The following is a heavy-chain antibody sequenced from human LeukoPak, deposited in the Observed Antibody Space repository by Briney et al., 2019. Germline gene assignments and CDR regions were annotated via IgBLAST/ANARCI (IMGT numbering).Heavy chain of an antibody. D-gene: IGHD6-19*01. Sequence: GGSLRLSCAVSGFTFSGFWMGWSRQAPGKGLEWVASINSDGSEGYYVDSVKGRFTISRDNAKNSLYLQMNSLRAEDTAVYYCAGPPQWLVPKYYYGMDVWGQGTTVTVSS. CDR1: GFTFSGFW. V-gene: IGHV3-7*01. CDR2: INSDGSEG. CDR3: AGPPQWLVPKYYYGMDV. J-gene: IGHJ6*02.